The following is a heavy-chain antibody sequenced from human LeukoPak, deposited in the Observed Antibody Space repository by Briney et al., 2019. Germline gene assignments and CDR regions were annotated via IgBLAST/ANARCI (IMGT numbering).Heavy chain of an antibody. CDR1: GFTFSSYA. D-gene: IGHD1-26*01. V-gene: IGHV3-23*01. CDR2: ISGSGGST. Sequence: PGGSLRLSCAASGFTFSSYAMSWVRQAPGKGLEWVSAISGSGGSTCYADSVKGRFTISRDNSKNTLYLQMNSLRAEDTAVYYCAKDTRGSSLDLTFDYWGQGTLVTVSS. CDR3: AKDTRGSSLDLTFDY. J-gene: IGHJ4*02.